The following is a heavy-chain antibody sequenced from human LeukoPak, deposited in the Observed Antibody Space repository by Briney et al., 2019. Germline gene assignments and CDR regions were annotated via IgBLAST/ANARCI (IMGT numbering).Heavy chain of an antibody. V-gene: IGHV4-59*01. J-gene: IGHJ4*02. Sequence: SETLSLTCTVSGGSISSYYWSWIRQPPGKGLEWIGYIYYSGSTNYNPSLKSRVTISVDTSKNQFSLKLSSVTAADTAVYYCARAWSPIAVAGTFLDYWGQGTLVTVSS. D-gene: IGHD6-19*01. CDR3: ARAWSPIAVAGTFLDY. CDR1: GGSISSYY. CDR2: IYYSGST.